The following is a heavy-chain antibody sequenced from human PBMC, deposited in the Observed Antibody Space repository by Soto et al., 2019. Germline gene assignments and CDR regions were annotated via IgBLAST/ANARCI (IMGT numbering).Heavy chain of an antibody. CDR1: GGSISSYY. CDR3: ARYDYYYGMDV. Sequence: SWTLSLTCTVSGGSISSYYWSWIRQPPGKGLEWIGYIYYSGSTNYNPSLKSRVTISVDTSKNQFSLKLSSVTAADTAVYYCARYDYYYGMDVWGQGTTVTVSS. CDR2: IYYSGST. V-gene: IGHV4-59*01. J-gene: IGHJ6*02.